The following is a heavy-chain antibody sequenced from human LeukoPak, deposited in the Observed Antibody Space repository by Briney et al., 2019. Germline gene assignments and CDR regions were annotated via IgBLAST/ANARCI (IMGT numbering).Heavy chain of an antibody. CDR3: ARQIAVAGPLGYFDY. CDR1: GYTFTSNY. D-gene: IGHD6-13*01. J-gene: IGHJ4*02. CDR2: INPSGGST. Sequence: ASVKVSCKASGYTFTSNYLHWVRQPPGQGLEWMAIINPSGGSTTYAQKFQGRVTMTRDTSTSTVYMELSSLRSEDTAVYYCARQIAVAGPLGYFDYWGQGTLVTVSS. V-gene: IGHV1-46*01.